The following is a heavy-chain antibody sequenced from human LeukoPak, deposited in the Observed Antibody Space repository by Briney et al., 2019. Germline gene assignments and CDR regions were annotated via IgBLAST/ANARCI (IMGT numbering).Heavy chain of an antibody. D-gene: IGHD2-21*02. CDR2: IKSDGSST. CDR1: GFTFSNYW. J-gene: IGHJ6*02. CDR3: SRDSLSSCGGDCYSGLDV. Sequence: GGSLRLSCAASGFTFSNYWIHWVRQAPGKGLMWVSRIKSDGSSTTYADSVKGRFTISRDNAKNTLYLQMNSLRAEDTAVYYCSRDSLSSCGGDCYSGLDVWGQGTTVTVSS. V-gene: IGHV3-74*01.